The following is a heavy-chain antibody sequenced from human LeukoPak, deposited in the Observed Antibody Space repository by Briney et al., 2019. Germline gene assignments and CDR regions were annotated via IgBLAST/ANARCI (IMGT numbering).Heavy chain of an antibody. CDR2: IYYSGST. V-gene: IGHV4-39*01. J-gene: IGHJ5*01. CDR3: ASGPGEWELLNWFDS. D-gene: IGHD1-26*01. Sequence: SETLSLTCTVSGVPISSSSYYWGWIRQPPGKGLEWIGSIYYSGSTYYNPSLKSRVTISVDTSKNQFSLKLSSVTAADTAVYYCASGPGEWELLNWFDSGGQGTLVTVSA. CDR1: GVPISSSSYY.